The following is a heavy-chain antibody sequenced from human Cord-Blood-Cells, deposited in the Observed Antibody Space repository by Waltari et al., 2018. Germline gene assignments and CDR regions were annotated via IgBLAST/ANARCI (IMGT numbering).Heavy chain of an antibody. D-gene: IGHD5-18*01. CDR1: GGSFSGYY. CDR3: ARRQPYSYGYYYYYYMDV. J-gene: IGHJ6*03. Sequence: QVQLQQWGAGLLKPSETLSLTCAVYGGSFSGYYWSWIRQPPGQGLEWIGEINHSGSTNYNPSLKSRVTISVDTSKNQFSLKLSSVTAADTAVYYCARRQPYSYGYYYYYYMDVWGKGTTVTVSS. V-gene: IGHV4-34*01. CDR2: INHSGST.